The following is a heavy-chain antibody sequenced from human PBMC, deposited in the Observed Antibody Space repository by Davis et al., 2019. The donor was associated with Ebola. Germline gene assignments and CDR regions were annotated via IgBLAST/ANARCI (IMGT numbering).Heavy chain of an antibody. J-gene: IGHJ5*02. CDR2: INHSGST. Sequence: SETLSLTCAVYGGSFSGYYWSWIRQPPGKGLEWIGEINHSGSTNYNPSLKSRVTISVDTSKNQFSLKLSSVTAADTAVYYCARHRITYIVVVPAAGWFDPWGQGTLVTVSS. V-gene: IGHV4-34*01. D-gene: IGHD2-2*01. CDR1: GGSFSGYY. CDR3: ARHRITYIVVVPAAGWFDP.